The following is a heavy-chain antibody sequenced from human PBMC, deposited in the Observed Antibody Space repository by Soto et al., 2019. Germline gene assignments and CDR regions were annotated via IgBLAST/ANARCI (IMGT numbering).Heavy chain of an antibody. Sequence: VQLVESGGGLVQPGGSLRLSCAASGFTVSSNYMNWVRQAPGKGLEWLSVLYSGAGTYYADSVKDRFTISRDNSKNTLYLQLNSLRAEDTAIYYCARECGGECSNAFDLWGQGTMVTVSP. CDR3: ARECGGECSNAFDL. D-gene: IGHD2-21*01. CDR2: LYSGAGT. CDR1: GFTVSSNY. V-gene: IGHV3-66*01. J-gene: IGHJ3*01.